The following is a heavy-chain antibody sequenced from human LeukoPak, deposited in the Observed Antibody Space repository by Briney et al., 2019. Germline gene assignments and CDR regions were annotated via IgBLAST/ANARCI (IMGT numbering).Heavy chain of an antibody. CDR2: ISYDGSNK. V-gene: IGHV3-30-3*01. CDR3: ARLGDYDAFDI. Sequence: PGGSLRLSCAASGFTFSSYAMHWVRQAPGKGLEWVAVISYDGSNKYHADSVKGRFTISRDNSKNTLYLQMNSLRAEDTAVYYCARLGDYDAFDIWGQGTMVTVSS. J-gene: IGHJ3*02. CDR1: GFTFSSYA. D-gene: IGHD3-10*01.